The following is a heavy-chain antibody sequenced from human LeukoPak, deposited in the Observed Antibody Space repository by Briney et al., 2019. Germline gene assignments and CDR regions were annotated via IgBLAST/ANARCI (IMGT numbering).Heavy chain of an antibody. CDR1: GGSFSGYY. CDR2: INHSGST. D-gene: IGHD3-22*01. V-gene: IGHV4-34*01. Sequence: SETLSLTCAVYGGSFSGYYWSWIRQPPGKGLEWIGEINHSGSTNYNPSLKSRVTISVDTSKNQFSLKLSSVTAADTAVYYCARRVVVITKWFDPWGQGTLVTVSS. J-gene: IGHJ5*02. CDR3: ARRVVVITKWFDP.